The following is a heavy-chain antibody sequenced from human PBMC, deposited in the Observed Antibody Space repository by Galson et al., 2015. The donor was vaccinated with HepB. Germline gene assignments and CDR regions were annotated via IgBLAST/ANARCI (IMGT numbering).Heavy chain of an antibody. D-gene: IGHD3-9*01. J-gene: IGHJ4*02. V-gene: IGHV3-48*01. CDR3: ARDPGYDILTGYSHFDY. Sequence: SLRLSCAASGFTFSSYSMNWVRQAPGKGLEWVSYISSSSTIYYADSVKGRFTISRDNAKNSLYLQMNSLRAEDTAVYYCARDPGYDILTGYSHFDYWGQGTLVTVSS. CDR1: GFTFSSYS. CDR2: ISSSSTI.